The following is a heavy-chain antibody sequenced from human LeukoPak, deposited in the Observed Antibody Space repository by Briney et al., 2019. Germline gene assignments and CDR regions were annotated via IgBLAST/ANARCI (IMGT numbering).Heavy chain of an antibody. CDR1: GYIFTSYD. D-gene: IGHD4-23*01. CDR3: ARGRFSVTPRWGAFDI. Sequence: ASVRVFCKASGYIFTSYDMNWVRQAPGQGLEWMGWMNPNSGNTGYAQTFQGRVTMTRNTSISTAYMELSSLRSEDTAVYYCARGRFSVTPRWGAFDIWGQGTTITVSS. V-gene: IGHV1-8*01. CDR2: MNPNSGNT. J-gene: IGHJ3*02.